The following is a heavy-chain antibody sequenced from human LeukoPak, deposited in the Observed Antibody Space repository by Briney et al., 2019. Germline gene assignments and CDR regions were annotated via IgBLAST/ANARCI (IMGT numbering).Heavy chain of an antibody. J-gene: IGHJ4*02. D-gene: IGHD1-20*01. CDR2: IYHSGST. V-gene: IGHV4-30-2*01. CDR1: GGSISSGGYS. Sequence: SETLSLTCAVSGGSISSGGYSWSWIRQPPGKGLEWIGYIYHSGSTYYNPSLKSRVTISVDRFKNQFSLKLSSVTAADTAVYYCARFNWNDEGFYFDYWGQGTLVTVSS. CDR3: ARFNWNDEGFYFDY.